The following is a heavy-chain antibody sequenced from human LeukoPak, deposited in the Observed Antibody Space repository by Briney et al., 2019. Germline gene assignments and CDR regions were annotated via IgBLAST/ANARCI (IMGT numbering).Heavy chain of an antibody. CDR3: AKATRGITIFGVVTDGYYFDY. D-gene: IGHD3-3*01. CDR1: GFTFSSYG. Sequence: PGGSLRLSCAASGFTFSSYGMHWVRQAPGKGLEWAAFIRYDGSNKYYADSVKGRFTISRDNSKNTLYLQMNSLRAEDTAVYYCAKATRGITIFGVVTDGYYFDYWGQGTLVTVSS. V-gene: IGHV3-30*02. CDR2: IRYDGSNK. J-gene: IGHJ4*02.